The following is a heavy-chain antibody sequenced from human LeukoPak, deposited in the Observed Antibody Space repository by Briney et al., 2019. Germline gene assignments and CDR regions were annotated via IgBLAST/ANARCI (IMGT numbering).Heavy chain of an antibody. D-gene: IGHD3-22*01. J-gene: IGHJ5*02. CDR1: GYSFTNYD. CDR3: ARVVTSSGLNWFDP. Sequence: ASVKVSCKASGYSFTNYDIIWVRQAPGQTLEWMGRISPYNGNTNYAQKFQGRVTMTTDTSTNTVYMELRSLRSDDRAVYFCARVVTSSGLNWFDPWGQGTLVTVSS. V-gene: IGHV1-18*01. CDR2: ISPYNGNT.